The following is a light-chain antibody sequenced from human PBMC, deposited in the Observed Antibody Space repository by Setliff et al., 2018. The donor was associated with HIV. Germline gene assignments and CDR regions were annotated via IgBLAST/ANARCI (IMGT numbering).Light chain of an antibody. CDR2: EVT. J-gene: IGLJ3*02. CDR1: NSDIGTYNF. Sequence: SALTQPPSVSGSPGQSVAISCTGANSDIGTYNFVSWYQQAPGTAPKLIIYEVTNRPSGVPDRFSGSKSGNAASLLISGLQPEDEAHYYCCSYTTRSTWVFGGGTKVTVL. CDR3: CSYTTRSTWV. V-gene: IGLV2-18*02.